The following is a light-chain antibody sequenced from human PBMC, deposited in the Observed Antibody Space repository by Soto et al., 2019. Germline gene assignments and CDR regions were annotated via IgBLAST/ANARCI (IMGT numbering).Light chain of an antibody. Sequence: EIVMTQSPATLSVSPGERATLSCRASQSVSSNLAWYQQKPVQAPRLLIYGASTRSTGIPARFSGSGSVTEFTLTISSLQSEDCAVYYCQQYNNWPPTFGQGTKVEIK. V-gene: IGKV3-15*01. J-gene: IGKJ1*01. CDR2: GAS. CDR1: QSVSSN. CDR3: QQYNNWPPT.